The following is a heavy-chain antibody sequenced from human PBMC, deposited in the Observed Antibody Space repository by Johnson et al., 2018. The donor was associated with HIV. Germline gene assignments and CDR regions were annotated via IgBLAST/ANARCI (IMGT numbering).Heavy chain of an antibody. V-gene: IGHV3-11*01. CDR3: ARGFSSGYNDAFDI. Sequence: QVQLVESGGGLVKPGGSLRLSCAASGFTFSDYYMNWIRQAPGKGLEWVSYISSSGITIYYADSVKGRFTISRDNAKNSLYLQMNSLRVEDTALYYCARGFSSGYNDAFDIWGQATMVTVS. J-gene: IGHJ3*02. D-gene: IGHD3-22*01. CDR1: GFTFSDYY. CDR2: ISSSGITI.